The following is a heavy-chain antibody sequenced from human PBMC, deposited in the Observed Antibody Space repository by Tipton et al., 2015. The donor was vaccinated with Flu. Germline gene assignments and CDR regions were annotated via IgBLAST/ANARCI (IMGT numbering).Heavy chain of an antibody. D-gene: IGHD4-11*01. J-gene: IGHJ5*02. Sequence: TLSLTCTASYGSMTGHYWSWIRQPPGKGLEWIWYMYHSGSSNYNPSLKSRVTISVDTSKNQFYLEMRSVTAADMAVYYCARRDFSNYVSDPKNWFDRWGQGTLVTVSS. CDR3: ARRDFSNYVSDPKNWFDR. V-gene: IGHV4-59*08. CDR1: YGSMTGHY. CDR2: MYHSGSS.